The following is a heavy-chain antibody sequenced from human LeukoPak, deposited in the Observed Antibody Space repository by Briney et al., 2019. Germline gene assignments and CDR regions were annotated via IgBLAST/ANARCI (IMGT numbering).Heavy chain of an antibody. V-gene: IGHV4-34*01. Sequence: SETLSLTCAVYGGSFSGYYWSWIRQPPGKGLEWIGEINHSGSTNYNPSLKSRATISVDTSKNQFSLKLSSVTAADTAVYYCARLGYTAMRHWGQGTLVTVSS. CDR3: ARLGYTAMRH. CDR1: GGSFSGYY. J-gene: IGHJ4*02. D-gene: IGHD5-18*01. CDR2: INHSGST.